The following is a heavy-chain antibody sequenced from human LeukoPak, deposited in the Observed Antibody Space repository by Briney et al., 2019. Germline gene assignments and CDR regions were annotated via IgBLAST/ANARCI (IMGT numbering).Heavy chain of an antibody. D-gene: IGHD6-19*01. J-gene: IGHJ4*02. CDR2: ISSSSSYI. CDR1: GFTFSSYS. Sequence: PGGSLRLSCAASGFTFSSYSMNWVRQAPGKGLEWVSSISSSSSYIYYADSVKGRFTISRDNAKNSLYLQMNSLRAEDTAVYYCAREGGGIAVAGTYFDYWGQGTLVTVSS. CDR3: AREGGGIAVAGTYFDY. V-gene: IGHV3-21*01.